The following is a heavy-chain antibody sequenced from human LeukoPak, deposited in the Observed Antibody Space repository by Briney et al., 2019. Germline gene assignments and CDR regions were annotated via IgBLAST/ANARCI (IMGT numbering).Heavy chain of an antibody. CDR2: INQSGST. D-gene: IGHD2-8*02. V-gene: IGHV4-34*01. CDR1: GGSFSGYY. Sequence: PSETLSLTCAVYGGSFSGYYWSWIRQPPGKGLEWIGEINQSGSTNYNPSLKSRVTISLDTSKNQFSLKLSSVTAADTAVYYCARALLGSAPYYYYGMDVWGQGTTVTVSS. J-gene: IGHJ6*02. CDR3: ARALLGSAPYYYYGMDV.